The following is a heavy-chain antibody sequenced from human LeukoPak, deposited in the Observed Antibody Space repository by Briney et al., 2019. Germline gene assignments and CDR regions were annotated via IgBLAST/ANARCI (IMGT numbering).Heavy chain of an antibody. V-gene: IGHV4-59*06. Sequence: SETLSLTCTVSGGSISSYYWGWVRQPPGKGLEWIGYIYYSGSTYYNPSLKSRVTISIDTSKNQFSLKLSSVTAADTAVYYCAGEQRTISTVTDYWGQGTLVTVSS. CDR2: IYYSGST. CDR1: GGSISSYY. J-gene: IGHJ4*02. CDR3: AGEQRTISTVTDY. D-gene: IGHD4-17*01.